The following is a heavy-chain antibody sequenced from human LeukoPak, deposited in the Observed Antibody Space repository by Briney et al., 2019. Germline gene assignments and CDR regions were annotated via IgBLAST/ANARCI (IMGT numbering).Heavy chain of an antibody. CDR3: AKGRGQGFDY. V-gene: IGHV3-23*01. CDR1: GFTFSSYE. D-gene: IGHD3-10*01. Sequence: GGSLRLSCAASGFTFSSYEMNWVRQAPGKGLEWVSGISGSGIGGRTHHADSVKGRFTISRDNSKNTLYLQMNSLRVEDTAVYYCAKGRGQGFDYWGQGTLVTVSS. J-gene: IGHJ4*02. CDR2: ISGSGIGGRT.